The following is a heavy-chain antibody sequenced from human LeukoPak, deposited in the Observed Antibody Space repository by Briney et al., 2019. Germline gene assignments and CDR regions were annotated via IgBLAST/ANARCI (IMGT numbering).Heavy chain of an antibody. CDR2: ISDSGRTT. CDR3: ASWAGNTQSDSWSGPFDY. V-gene: IGHV3-48*03. D-gene: IGHD3-3*01. CDR1: GLTFSNF. Sequence: GGSLRLSCAVSGLTFSNFNWVRQAPGKGLEWVPYISDSGRTTFYADSVKGRFTISRDNAKNSLYLQMSSLRVEDTAVYYCASWAGNTQSDSWSGPFDYWGQGTLVTVSS. J-gene: IGHJ4*02.